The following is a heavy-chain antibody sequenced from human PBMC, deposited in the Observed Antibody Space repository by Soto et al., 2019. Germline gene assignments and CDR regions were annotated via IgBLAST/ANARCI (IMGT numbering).Heavy chain of an antibody. CDR3: ARDLNSRGSYYEDYYYGMDV. J-gene: IGHJ6*02. V-gene: IGHV1-2*04. CDR2: INPNSGGT. Sequence: ASVKVSCKASGYTFTSYYMHWVRQAPGQGLEWMGWINPNSGGTNYAQKFQGWVTMTRDTSISTAYMELSRLRSDDTAVYYCARDLNSRGSYYEDYYYGMDVWGQGTTVTVSS. CDR1: GYTFTSYY. D-gene: IGHD1-26*01.